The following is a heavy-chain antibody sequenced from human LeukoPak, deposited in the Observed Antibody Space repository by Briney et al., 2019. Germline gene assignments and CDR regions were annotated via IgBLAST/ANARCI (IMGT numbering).Heavy chain of an antibody. CDR3: ARIYCTNGVCYYFDY. J-gene: IGHJ4*02. CDR2: IYYSGST. D-gene: IGHD2-8*01. V-gene: IGHV4-59*01. Sequence: SETLSLTCTVSGGPISSYYWSWIRQPPGKGLEWIGYIYYSGSTNYNPSLKSRVTISVDTSKNQFSLKLSSVTAADTAVYYCARIYCTNGVCYYFDYWGQGTLVTVSS. CDR1: GGPISSYY.